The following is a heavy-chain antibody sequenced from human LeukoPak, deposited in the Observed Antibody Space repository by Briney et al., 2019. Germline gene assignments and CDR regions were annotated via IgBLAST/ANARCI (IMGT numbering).Heavy chain of an antibody. D-gene: IGHD4-23*01. Sequence: PSQTLSLTCAVSGGSISSGGYSWSWIRQPPGKGLEWIGYIYHSGSTYYNPSLKSRVTISVDRSKHQFSLKLSSVTAADTAVYYCARDVAGGNGGSYFDYWGQGTLVTVSS. CDR2: IYHSGST. CDR3: ARDVAGGNGGSYFDY. CDR1: GGSISSGGYS. J-gene: IGHJ4*02. V-gene: IGHV4-30-2*01.